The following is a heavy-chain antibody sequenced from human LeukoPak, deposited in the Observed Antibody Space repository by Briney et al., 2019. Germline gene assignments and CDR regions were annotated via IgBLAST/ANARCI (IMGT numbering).Heavy chain of an antibody. D-gene: IGHD1-26*01. Sequence: SETLSLTCAVYGGSFSGYYWSWIRQPPGKGLEWIGEINHSGSTNYNPSLKSRVTISVDTSKNKFSLKLSSVTAADTAVYYCASQGDLVGASDYWGQGTLVTVSS. V-gene: IGHV4-34*01. J-gene: IGHJ4*02. CDR2: INHSGST. CDR1: GGSFSGYY. CDR3: ASQGDLVGASDY.